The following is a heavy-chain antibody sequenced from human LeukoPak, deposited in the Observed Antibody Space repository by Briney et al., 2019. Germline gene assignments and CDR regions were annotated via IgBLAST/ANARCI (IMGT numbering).Heavy chain of an antibody. V-gene: IGHV1-69*06. D-gene: IGHD2-15*01. CDR1: GGTFSSYA. Sequence: SVKVSCKASGGTFSSYAISWVRQAPGQGLEWMGGIIPIFGTANYAQKFQGRVTITADKSTSTAYMELSSLRSEDTAVYYCARDGVVVVAATLSNPGGYYYYGMDVWAKGPRSPSPQ. CDR3: ARDGVVVVAATLSNPGGYYYYGMDV. J-gene: IGHJ6*04. CDR2: IIPIFGTA.